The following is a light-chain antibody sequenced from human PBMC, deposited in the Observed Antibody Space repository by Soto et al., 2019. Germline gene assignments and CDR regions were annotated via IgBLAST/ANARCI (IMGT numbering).Light chain of an antibody. CDR2: EVS. CDR1: SSDVGSYNR. V-gene: IGLV2-18*02. CDR3: SSYTSSSTYV. J-gene: IGLJ1*01. Sequence: QSALTQPPSVSGSPGQSVTISWTGTSSDVGSYNRVSWYQQPPGTAPKLMIYEVSNRPSGVPDRFSGSKSGNTASLTISGLEAEDEADYYCSSYTSSSTYVFGTGTKLTVL.